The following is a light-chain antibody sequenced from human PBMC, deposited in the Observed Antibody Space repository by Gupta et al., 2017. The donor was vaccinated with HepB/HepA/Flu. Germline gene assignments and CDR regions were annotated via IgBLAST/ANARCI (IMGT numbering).Light chain of an antibody. J-gene: IGLJ2*01. CDR1: SSDVGSYNY. CDR2: DVS. Sequence: SALTQPRSVSGSPGQSVTISCTGTSSDVGSYNYVSWYQQHPGKAPKLMISDVSKRPSGVPERFSGSKSGNTASLTISGLQAEDEADYYCCSYAGSYTYVIFGGGTQLTVL. V-gene: IGLV2-11*01. CDR3: CSYAGSYTYVI.